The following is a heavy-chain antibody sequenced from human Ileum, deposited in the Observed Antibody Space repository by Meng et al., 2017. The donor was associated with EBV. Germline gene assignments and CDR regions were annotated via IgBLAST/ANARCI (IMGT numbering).Heavy chain of an antibody. CDR3: ARAPSTSSTRTFDY. J-gene: IGHJ4*02. Sequence: QLEESGPGLVKPSETLSLPCTVSGGSIKTYSYWGWIRQPPGKGLEWIGSIFHSGSAYYNPSLKSRVSISVHTSENYFSLNLRSVTAADTAVYYCARAPSTSSTRTFDYWGQGTLVTVSS. CDR2: IFHSGSA. CDR1: GGSIKTYSY. V-gene: IGHV4-38-2*02. D-gene: IGHD5/OR15-5a*01.